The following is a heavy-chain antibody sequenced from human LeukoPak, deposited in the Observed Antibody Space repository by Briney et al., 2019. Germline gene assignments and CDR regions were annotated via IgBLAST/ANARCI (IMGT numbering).Heavy chain of an antibody. V-gene: IGHV1-8*01. CDR3: ARGLSGPYYYYYMDV. D-gene: IGHD2-15*01. CDR1: GYTFTSYD. CDR2: MNPNSGNT. Sequence: ASVKVSCKASGYTFTSYDINWVRQATGQGLEWMGWMNPNSGNTGYAQKFQGRVTMTRNTSISTAYMELSSLRSDDTAVYYCARGLSGPYYYYYMDVWGKGTSVTVSS. J-gene: IGHJ6*03.